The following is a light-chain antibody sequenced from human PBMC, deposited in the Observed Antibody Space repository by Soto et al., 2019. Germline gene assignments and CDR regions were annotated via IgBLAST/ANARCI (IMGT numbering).Light chain of an antibody. CDR3: QQYGNSLPWT. CDR2: GAS. V-gene: IGKV3-20*01. Sequence: EIVLTQSPGTLSLSPGEGATLSCRASQIVSNNYLAWYQQKPGQAPRLLVYGASRRATGIPDRFSGSGSGTAFPLTISRLEPEDFVVYYCQQYGNSLPWTFGQGTKVEIK. CDR1: QIVSNNY. J-gene: IGKJ1*01.